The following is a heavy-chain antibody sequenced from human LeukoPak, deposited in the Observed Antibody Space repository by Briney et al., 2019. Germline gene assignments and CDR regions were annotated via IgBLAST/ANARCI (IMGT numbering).Heavy chain of an antibody. Sequence: SETLSLTCAVSGGSISSSNWWSWVRQPAGKGLEWIGRIYTSGSTNYNPSLKSRVTISVDTSKNQFSLKLSSVTAADTAVYYCARTLKVVIAINAFDIWGQGTMVTVPS. CDR3: ARTLKVVIAINAFDI. CDR2: IYTSGST. CDR1: GGSISSSNW. V-gene: IGHV4-61*02. J-gene: IGHJ3*02. D-gene: IGHD2-21*01.